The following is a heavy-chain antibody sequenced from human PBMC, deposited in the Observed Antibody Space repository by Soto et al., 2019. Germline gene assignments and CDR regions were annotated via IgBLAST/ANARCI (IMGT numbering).Heavy chain of an antibody. CDR2: ISAHNGNT. V-gene: IGHV1-18*01. CDR3: ARGRYGDY. J-gene: IGHJ4*02. Sequence: QVHLVQSGAEVKKPGASVKVSCKGSGYGFTTYGITWVRQAPGQGLAGMAWISAHNGNTNYAQKLQGRVTVTRDTSTSTAYMELRSLRSDDTAVYYCARGRYGDYWGQGALVTVSS. D-gene: IGHD1-1*01. CDR1: GYGFTTYG.